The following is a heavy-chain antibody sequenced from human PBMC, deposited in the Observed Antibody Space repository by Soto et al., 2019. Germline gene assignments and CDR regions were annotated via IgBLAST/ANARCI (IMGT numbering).Heavy chain of an antibody. V-gene: IGHV4-31*03. CDR3: ARARVPYSSTWYRYDYYGMDI. D-gene: IGHD6-13*01. Sequence: QVQLQESGPGLVKPSQTLSLTCTVSGDSISSSSYYWSWIRQHPGKGLEWIGYIHYSGNTRYNPSLKSRLTISVDTSKNQSSLMLSSLTAADTAVYFCARARVPYSSTWYRYDYYGMDIWGQGTTVTVSS. J-gene: IGHJ6*02. CDR1: GDSISSSSYY. CDR2: IHYSGNT.